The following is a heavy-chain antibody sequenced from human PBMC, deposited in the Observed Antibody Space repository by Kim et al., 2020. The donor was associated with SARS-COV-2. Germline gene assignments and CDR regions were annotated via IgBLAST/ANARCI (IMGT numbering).Heavy chain of an antibody. CDR2: IKQDGSEK. V-gene: IGHV3-7*03. CDR1: GFTFSSYW. CDR3: ARGMGDIVVVPAEYWFDP. D-gene: IGHD2-2*01. J-gene: IGHJ5*02. Sequence: GGSLRLSCAASGFTFSSYWMSWVRQAPGKGLEWVANIKQDGSEKYYVDSVKGRFTISRDNAKNSLYLQMNSLRAEDTAVYYCARGMGDIVVVPAEYWFDPWGQGTLVTVSS.